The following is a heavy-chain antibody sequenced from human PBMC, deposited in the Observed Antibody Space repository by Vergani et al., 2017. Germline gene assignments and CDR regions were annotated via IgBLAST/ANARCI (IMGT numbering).Heavy chain of an antibody. Sequence: VQLLDSGGGVVQPGRSLRLSCAASGFTFSSYAMHWVRQAPGKGLEWVAVISYDGSNKYYADSVKGRFTISRDNSKNTLYLQMNSLRAEDTAVYYCARGASGDYVSSFDYWGQGTLVTVSS. CDR1: GFTFSSYA. CDR3: ARGASGDYVSSFDY. V-gene: IGHV3-30-3*01. CDR2: ISYDGSNK. D-gene: IGHD4-17*01. J-gene: IGHJ4*02.